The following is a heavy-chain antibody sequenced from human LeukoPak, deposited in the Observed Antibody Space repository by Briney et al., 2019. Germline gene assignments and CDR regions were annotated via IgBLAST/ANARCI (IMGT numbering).Heavy chain of an antibody. Sequence: GGSLRLSCAASGFTFSSYTMNWVRQAPGKGLEWVSSISSSSSHIYYADSVKGRFTISRDNAKNSLYLQMNSLRAEDTAVYYCATIDYWGQGTLVTVSS. CDR1: GFTFSSYT. CDR2: ISSSSSHI. V-gene: IGHV3-21*01. CDR3: ATIDY. J-gene: IGHJ4*02. D-gene: IGHD3-9*01.